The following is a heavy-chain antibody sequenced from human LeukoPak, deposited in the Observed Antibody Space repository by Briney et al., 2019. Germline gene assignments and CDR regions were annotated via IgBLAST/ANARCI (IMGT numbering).Heavy chain of an antibody. CDR2: IKEDGSEK. CDR3: ARFIRGVTQSSYDS. D-gene: IGHD3-10*01. Sequence: PGGSLRLSCAASGFTFSSYWMSWVRQAPGQGLEWVANIKEDGSEKYNVDSVKGRFTISRDNAKNSLYLQMNSLRAEDTAVYYCARFIRGVTQSSYDSWGQGTLVTVSS. J-gene: IGHJ4*02. CDR1: GFTFSSYW. V-gene: IGHV3-7*01.